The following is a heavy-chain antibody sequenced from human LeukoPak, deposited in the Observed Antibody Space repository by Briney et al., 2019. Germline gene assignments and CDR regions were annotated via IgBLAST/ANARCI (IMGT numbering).Heavy chain of an antibody. D-gene: IGHD6-13*01. CDR3: AKEGAAPGPDFDY. V-gene: IGHV4-4*07. Sequence: SETLSLTCAVSGASIRNYYWSWIRRPAGKGLEWIGRFVPSGSTNYNPSLKSRVTMSVDTSKSQFSLKLNSVTAADTAVYYCAKEGAAPGPDFDYWGQGTLVIVSS. J-gene: IGHJ4*02. CDR2: FVPSGST. CDR1: GASIRNYY.